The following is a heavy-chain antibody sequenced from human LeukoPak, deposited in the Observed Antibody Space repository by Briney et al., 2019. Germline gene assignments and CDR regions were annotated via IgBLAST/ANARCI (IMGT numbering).Heavy chain of an antibody. V-gene: IGHV4-39*01. CDR3: ARSLSAAGTVDY. CDR2: IFYTAST. D-gene: IGHD6-13*01. CDR1: GDSISSSSYY. J-gene: IGHJ4*02. Sequence: SETLSLTCTVSGDSISSSSYYWGWIRQPPGEGLEWIGSIFYTASTYYNPSLKSRVTISVDTSKNQFSLKLSSVTAAGTAVYYCARSLSAAGTVDYWGQGTLVTVSS.